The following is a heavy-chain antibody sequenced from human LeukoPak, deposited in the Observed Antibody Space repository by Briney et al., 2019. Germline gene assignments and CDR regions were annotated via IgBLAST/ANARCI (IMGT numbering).Heavy chain of an antibody. CDR2: ISSRGSSI. Sequence: AGGSLRLPCAASGFTFSSYEMNWVRQAPGKGLEWVSYISSRGSSIYYADSVKGRFTISSDNAKNSLYLQMNSLRAEDTAIYYCARAGGGYWFDRWGEGTLVTVCS. J-gene: IGHJ5*02. V-gene: IGHV3-48*03. D-gene: IGHD2-15*01. CDR3: ARAGGGYWFDR. CDR1: GFTFSSYE.